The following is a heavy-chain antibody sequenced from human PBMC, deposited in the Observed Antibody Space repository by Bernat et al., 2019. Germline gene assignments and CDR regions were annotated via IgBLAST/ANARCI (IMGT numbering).Heavy chain of an antibody. CDR3: AKVAIAAADFDASDI. CDR2: ISYDGSNK. D-gene: IGHD6-13*01. CDR1: GFTFSSYG. V-gene: IGHV3-30*18. J-gene: IGHJ3*02. Sequence: QVQLVESGGGVVQPGRSLRLSCAASGFTFSSYGMHWVRQAPGKGLEWVAVISYDGSNKYYADSVKGRFTISRDNSKNTLYLQMNSLRAEDTAVYYCAKVAIAAADFDASDIWGQGTMVTVSS.